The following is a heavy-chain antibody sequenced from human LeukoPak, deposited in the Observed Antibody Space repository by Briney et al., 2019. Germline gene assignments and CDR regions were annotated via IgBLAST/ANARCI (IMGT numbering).Heavy chain of an antibody. CDR2: ISSSSGTI. Sequence: GGSLRLSCAASGFTFSSYGMHWVRQAPGKGLEWVSYISSSSGTIYYADSVKGRFTISRDNAKDSMYLQMNGLTDEDTAVYYCARVRPGWYVDYWGQGTLVTVSS. J-gene: IGHJ4*02. CDR3: ARVRPGWYVDY. CDR1: GFTFSSYG. D-gene: IGHD6-19*01. V-gene: IGHV3-48*02.